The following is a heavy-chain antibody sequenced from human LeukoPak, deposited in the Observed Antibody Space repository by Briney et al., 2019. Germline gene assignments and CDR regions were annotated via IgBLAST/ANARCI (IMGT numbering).Heavy chain of an antibody. J-gene: IGHJ4*02. CDR3: AKGSDSSGYYPPGGFDY. D-gene: IGHD3-22*01. Sequence: GGSLRLSCAASGFTFSSYAMSWVHQAPGKGLEWVPAISGSGGSTYYADSVKGRFTISRDNSKNTLYLQMNSLRAEDTAVYYCAKGSDSSGYYPPGGFDYWGQGTLVTVSS. CDR2: ISGSGGST. V-gene: IGHV3-23*01. CDR1: GFTFSSYA.